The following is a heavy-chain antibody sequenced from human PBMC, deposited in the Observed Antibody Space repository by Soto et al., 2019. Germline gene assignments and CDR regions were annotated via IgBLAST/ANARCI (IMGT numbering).Heavy chain of an antibody. CDR2: INAGNGNT. CDR3: ASTPPMFGESKKNYYMDV. Sequence: ASVKVSCKASGYTFTSYAMHWVRQAPGQRLEWMGWINAGNGNTKYSQKFQGRVTITRDTSASTAYMELSSLRSEDTAVYYCASTPPMFGESKKNYYMDVWGKGTTVTV. V-gene: IGHV1-3*01. D-gene: IGHD3-10*02. J-gene: IGHJ6*03. CDR1: GYTFTSYA.